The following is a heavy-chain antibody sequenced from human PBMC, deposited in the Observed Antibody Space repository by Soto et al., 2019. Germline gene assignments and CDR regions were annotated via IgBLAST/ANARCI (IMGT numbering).Heavy chain of an antibody. V-gene: IGHV1-8*01. CDR1: GYAFTSYD. J-gene: IGHJ6*02. CDR3: ARVALTYYDFWSGSPEDYYGMDV. Sequence: GASVKVSCKASGYAFTSYDINWVRQATGQGLEWMGWMNPNSGNTGYAQKFQGRVTMTRNTSISTAYMELSSLRSEDTAVYYCARVALTYYDFWSGSPEDYYGMDVWGQGTTVTVSS. CDR2: MNPNSGNT. D-gene: IGHD3-3*01.